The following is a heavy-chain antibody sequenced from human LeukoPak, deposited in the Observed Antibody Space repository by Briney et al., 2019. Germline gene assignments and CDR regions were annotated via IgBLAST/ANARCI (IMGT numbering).Heavy chain of an antibody. CDR2: IRSKAYGGTT. J-gene: IGHJ4*02. CDR1: GFTFGDYA. V-gene: IGHV3-49*04. CDR3: TRTCGGDCYLRDY. D-gene: IGHD2-21*02. Sequence: GGSLRLSCTASGFTFGDYAMSWVRQAPGKGLEWVGFIRSKAYGGTTEYAASVKARFTISRDDSKSTAHLQMNSLKAEDTAVYYCTRTCGGDCYLRDYWGQGTLVTVSS.